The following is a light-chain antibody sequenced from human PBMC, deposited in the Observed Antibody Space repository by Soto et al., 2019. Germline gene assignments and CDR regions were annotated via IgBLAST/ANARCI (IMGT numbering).Light chain of an antibody. CDR1: QGISNY. CDR2: GAS. Sequence: DIQMTQSPSSLSASVGDRVTITCRASQGISNYLAWYQQKPGKVPKLLIYGASTLQSGAPSRFSGSGSGTEFTLTISSLQPEDVATYYCQKYNSAPTVGPGNKVEIK. V-gene: IGKV1-27*01. J-gene: IGKJ3*01. CDR3: QKYNSAPT.